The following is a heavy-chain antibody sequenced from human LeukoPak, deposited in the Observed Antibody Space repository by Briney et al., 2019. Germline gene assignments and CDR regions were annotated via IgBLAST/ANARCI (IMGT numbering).Heavy chain of an antibody. J-gene: IGHJ6*03. D-gene: IGHD1-26*01. Sequence: GGSLRLSCAASGFTFSSYAMSWVRQAPGKGLEWVSAISGSGGSTYYADSVKGRFTISRDNSKNTLYLQMNSLRAEDTAVYYCARDGSSEDYYYYYMDVWGKGTTVTVSS. CDR2: ISGSGGST. V-gene: IGHV3-23*01. CDR1: GFTFSSYA. CDR3: ARDGSSEDYYYYYMDV.